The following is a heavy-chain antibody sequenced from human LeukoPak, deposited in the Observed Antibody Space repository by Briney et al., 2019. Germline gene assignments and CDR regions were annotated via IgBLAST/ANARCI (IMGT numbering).Heavy chain of an antibody. CDR3: ASDYGDLQGLLDY. Sequence: GGSLRLSCAASGFTFSRYAMHWVRQAPGKGLEYVSAISSNGGTTYYADSVKGRFTISRDNSTNTLYLQMGSLRAEDMAVYYCASDYGDLQGLLDYWGQGTLVTVSS. CDR1: GFTFSRYA. V-gene: IGHV3-64*02. CDR2: ISSNGGTT. J-gene: IGHJ4*02. D-gene: IGHD4-17*01.